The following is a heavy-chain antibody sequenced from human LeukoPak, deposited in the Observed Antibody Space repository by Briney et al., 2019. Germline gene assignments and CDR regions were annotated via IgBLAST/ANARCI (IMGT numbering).Heavy chain of an antibody. D-gene: IGHD4-17*01. Sequence: GGSLRLSCAAYGFTFSDYYMNCVRQAPGKGLEWVSSISSSSSYIYYADSVEGRFTISRDNAKNSLYLQMNSLRAEDTAVYYCARDHGDYATDAFDIWGQGTMVTVSS. CDR3: ARDHGDYATDAFDI. J-gene: IGHJ3*02. V-gene: IGHV3-21*01. CDR1: GFTFSDYY. CDR2: ISSSSSYI.